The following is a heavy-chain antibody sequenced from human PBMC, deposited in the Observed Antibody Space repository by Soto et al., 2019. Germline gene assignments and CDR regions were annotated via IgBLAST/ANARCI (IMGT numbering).Heavy chain of an antibody. CDR1: GYSFTSYW. CDR3: ARQGHYYDSSGYYWANSFDY. CDR2: IYPGDSDT. Sequence: GESLKISCKGSGYSFTSYWIGWVRQMPGKGLEWMGIIYPGDSDTRYSPSFQGQVTISADKSISTAYLQWSSLKASDTAMYYCARQGHYYDSSGYYWANSFDYWGQGTLVTVS. V-gene: IGHV5-51*01. J-gene: IGHJ4*02. D-gene: IGHD3-22*01.